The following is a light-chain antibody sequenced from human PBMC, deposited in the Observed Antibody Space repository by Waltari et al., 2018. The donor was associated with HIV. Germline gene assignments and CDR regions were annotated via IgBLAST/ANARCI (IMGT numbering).Light chain of an antibody. CDR1: QGISNS. CDR2: GAS. V-gene: IGKV1-NL1*01. J-gene: IGKJ2*01. Sequence: DIQMTQSPSSLSASVGDRVTITCRASQGISNSLEWYQQKPGKAPKLLLYGASTLESGVPSRCSGSGSGTDYTLTISSLQPEDFATYYCQHYYSYPYTFGQGTKVEIK. CDR3: QHYYSYPYT.